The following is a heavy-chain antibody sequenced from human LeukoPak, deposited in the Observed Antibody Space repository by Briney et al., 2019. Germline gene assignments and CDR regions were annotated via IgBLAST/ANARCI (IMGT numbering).Heavy chain of an antibody. Sequence: ASVKVSCKASGYTFTGYYMHWVRQAPGQGLEWMGRINPNSGGTNYAQKFQGRVTMTRNTSISTAYMELSSLRSEDTAVYYCARGSGGNNDFDYWGQGTLVTVSS. CDR1: GYTFTGYY. CDR3: ARGSGGNNDFDY. J-gene: IGHJ4*02. CDR2: INPNSGGT. D-gene: IGHD3-16*01. V-gene: IGHV1-2*06.